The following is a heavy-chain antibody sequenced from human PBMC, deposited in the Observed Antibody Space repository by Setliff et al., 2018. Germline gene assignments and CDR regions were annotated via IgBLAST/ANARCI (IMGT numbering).Heavy chain of an antibody. Sequence: PSETLSLTCTVSGASITNINYYWGLIRQPPGKGLEWIGHIYTSWSTNYNPSLKSRVTISVDTSKNQFSLKLSSVTAADTAVYYCARLPNYVWGSPVDYWGQGTLVTVSS. V-gene: IGHV4-61*05. CDR1: GASITNINYY. CDR2: IYTSWST. CDR3: ARLPNYVWGSPVDY. J-gene: IGHJ4*02. D-gene: IGHD3-16*01.